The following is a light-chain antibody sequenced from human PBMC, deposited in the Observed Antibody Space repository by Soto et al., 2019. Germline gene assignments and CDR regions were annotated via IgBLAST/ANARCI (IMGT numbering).Light chain of an antibody. V-gene: IGLV2-23*02. J-gene: IGLJ1*01. CDR3: CSFAGANTYA. CDR2: EVN. CDR1: SSDVGTYNL. Sequence: QSVLTQPASVSGSPGQSITISCTGTSSDVGTYNLVSWYQQYPGTAPKLMIYEVNERPSGVSNRFSGSKSGNTASLTISGLQAEDEADYYCCSFAGANTYAFGTGTKLTVL.